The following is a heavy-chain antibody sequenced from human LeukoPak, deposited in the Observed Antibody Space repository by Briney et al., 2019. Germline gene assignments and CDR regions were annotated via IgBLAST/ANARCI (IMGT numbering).Heavy chain of an antibody. V-gene: IGHV4-59*01. J-gene: IGHJ4*02. CDR2: IYYSGST. Sequence: SETLSLTCTVSGGSISSYYWSWIRQPPGKALEWIGYIYYSGSTNYNPSLKSRVTISVDTSKNQFSLKLSSVTAADTAVYYCARATGSGGSSALLNWGQGTLVTVSS. CDR3: ARATGSGGSSALLN. CDR1: GGSISSYY. D-gene: IGHD2-15*01.